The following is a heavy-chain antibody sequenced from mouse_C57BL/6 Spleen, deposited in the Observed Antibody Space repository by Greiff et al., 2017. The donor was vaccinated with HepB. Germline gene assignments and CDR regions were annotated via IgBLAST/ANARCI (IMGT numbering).Heavy chain of an antibody. CDR1: GFTFSDYY. CDR2: ISNGGGST. CDR3: ARGGLRLYFDV. D-gene: IGHD2-2*01. J-gene: IGHJ1*03. V-gene: IGHV5-12*01. Sequence: EVQVVQSGGGLVQPGGSLKLSCAASGFTFSDYYMYWVRQTPEKRLEWVAYISNGGGSTYYPDTVKGRFTISRDNAKNTLYLQMSRLKSEDTAMYYCARGGLRLYFDVWGTGTTVTVSS.